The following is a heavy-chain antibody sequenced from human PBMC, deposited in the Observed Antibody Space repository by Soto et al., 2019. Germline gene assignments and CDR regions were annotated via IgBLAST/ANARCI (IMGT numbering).Heavy chain of an antibody. J-gene: IGHJ4*02. Sequence: QITLKESGPTLVKPTETLTLTCTVSGFPLSARGVGVGWIRQPPGKALEWLAVIYWNDDKRYSPSLKSRLTITKATAKNQAVLTMTHTDPVDTAKYYCAHSPWGSATDYWGQGTLVTVAS. V-gene: IGHV2-5*01. D-gene: IGHD3-16*01. CDR1: GFPLSARGVG. CDR3: AHSPWGSATDY. CDR2: IYWNDDK.